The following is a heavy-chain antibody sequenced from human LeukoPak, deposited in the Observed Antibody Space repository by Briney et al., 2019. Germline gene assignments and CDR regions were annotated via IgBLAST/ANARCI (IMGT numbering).Heavy chain of an antibody. CDR3: ARVAPNDAFDI. J-gene: IGHJ3*02. V-gene: IGHV1-18*04. CDR1: GYTFTGYY. CDR2: ISAYNGNT. Sequence: ASVKVSCKASGYTFTGYYMHWVRQAPGQGLEWMGWISAYNGNTNYAQKLQGRVTMTTDTSTSTAYMELRSLRSDDTAVYYCARVAPNDAFDIWGQGTMVTVSS.